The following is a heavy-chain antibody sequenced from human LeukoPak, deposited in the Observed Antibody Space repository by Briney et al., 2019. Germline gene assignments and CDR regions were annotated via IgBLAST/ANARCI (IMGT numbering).Heavy chain of an antibody. V-gene: IGHV3-7*01. CDR1: GFTFSSYW. CDR2: IKQDGSEK. J-gene: IGHJ4*02. CDR3: ARVRDDFWSTYFDY. Sequence: GGSLRLSCAASGFTFSSYWMSWVRQAPGKGLEWVANIKQDGSEKYCVDSVKRRFTISRDNAKNSLYLQMNSLRAEETAVYYCARVRDDFWSTYFDYWGQGTLVTVSS. D-gene: IGHD3-3*01.